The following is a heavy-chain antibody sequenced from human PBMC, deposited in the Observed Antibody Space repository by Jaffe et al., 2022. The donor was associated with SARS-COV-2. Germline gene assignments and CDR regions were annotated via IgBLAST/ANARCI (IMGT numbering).Heavy chain of an antibody. CDR1: GFRVSSSY. Sequence: EVLLLESGGGLIQPGGSLRLSCAASGFRVSSSYMTWVRRAPGKGLECVSVISSGGHKYYADSVKGRFIISRDDSKNRLYLQMNSLRAEDTAHYYCARDEDCPNGVCPQWRRLDAWGQGTTVTVSS. CDR3: ARDEDCPNGVCPQWRRLDA. J-gene: IGHJ6*02. CDR2: ISSGGHK. V-gene: IGHV3-53*01. D-gene: IGHD2-8*01.